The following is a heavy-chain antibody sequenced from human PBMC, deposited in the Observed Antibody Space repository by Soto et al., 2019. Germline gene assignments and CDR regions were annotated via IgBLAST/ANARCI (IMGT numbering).Heavy chain of an antibody. V-gene: IGHV1-46*03. Sequence: QVQLVQSGAEVKKPGDSVKVSCKASGYTFTSYYIHCVRQPPGQGLEWMGIINTSSGSTTYAQKSQGRLTTTRATSTTTVYMQLSRLTSEDTALYYCARAQAMTAAGRATFDSWGQGALVTVSS. CDR3: ARAQAMTAAGRATFDS. D-gene: IGHD6-13*01. CDR2: INTSSGST. CDR1: GYTFTSYY. J-gene: IGHJ4*02.